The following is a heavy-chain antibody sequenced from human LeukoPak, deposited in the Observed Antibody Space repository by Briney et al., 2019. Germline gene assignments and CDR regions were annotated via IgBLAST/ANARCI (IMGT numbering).Heavy chain of an antibody. CDR3: ARDRGYCSSTSCYTPGYFDY. V-gene: IGHV1-46*01. D-gene: IGHD2-2*02. J-gene: IGHJ4*02. CDR2: INPSGGST. CDR1: GGTFSSYA. Sequence: ASVKVSCKASGGTFSSYAISWVRQAPGQGLEWMGIINPSGGSTSYAQKFQGRVTMTRDTSTSTVYMELSSLRSEDTAVYYCARDRGYCSSTSCYTPGYFDYWGQGTLVTVSS.